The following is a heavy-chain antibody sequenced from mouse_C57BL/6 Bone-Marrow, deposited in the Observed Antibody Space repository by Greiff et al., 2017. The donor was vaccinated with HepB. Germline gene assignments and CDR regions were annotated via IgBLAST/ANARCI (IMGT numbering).Heavy chain of an antibody. CDR2: ISSGSSTI. CDR3: ARGYYGSSPDWYFDV. CDR1: GFTFSDYG. V-gene: IGHV5-17*01. Sequence: EVHLVESGGGLVKPGGSLKLSCAASGFTFSDYGMHWVRQAPEKGLEWVAYISSGSSTIYYADTVKGRFTISRDNAKNTLFLQMTSLRSEDTAMYYCARGYYGSSPDWYFDVWGTGTTVTVSS. D-gene: IGHD1-1*01. J-gene: IGHJ1*03.